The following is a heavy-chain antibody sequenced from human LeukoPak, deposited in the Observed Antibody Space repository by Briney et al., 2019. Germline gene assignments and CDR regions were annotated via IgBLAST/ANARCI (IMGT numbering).Heavy chain of an antibody. Sequence: PSETLSLTCTVSGGSISSGSYYWSWIRQPAGKGLEWIGRIYTSGSTNYNPSLKSRVTISVDTSKNQFSLKLSSVTAADTAVYYCARELYDFWSGSPSNFDYWGQGTLVTVSS. CDR3: ARELYDFWSGSPSNFDY. CDR2: IYTSGST. D-gene: IGHD3-3*01. J-gene: IGHJ4*02. CDR1: GGSISSGSYY. V-gene: IGHV4-61*02.